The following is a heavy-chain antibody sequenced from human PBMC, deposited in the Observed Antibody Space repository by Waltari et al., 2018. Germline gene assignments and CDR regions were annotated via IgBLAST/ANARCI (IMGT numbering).Heavy chain of an antibody. Sequence: QVQLAQSGAEVKKPGASGKVSCKASGYTFISYDINWVRPAAGKGLEWMGWMNPNSGNTGFAQKFQGRVAMTRNTSISTAYMELSSLRSEDTAVYFCARGVRIVGTTTGNYYFDYWGQGSLVTASS. CDR2: MNPNSGNT. CDR1: GYTFISYD. CDR3: ARGVRIVGTTTGNYYFDY. D-gene: IGHD5-12*01. J-gene: IGHJ4*02. V-gene: IGHV1-8*01.